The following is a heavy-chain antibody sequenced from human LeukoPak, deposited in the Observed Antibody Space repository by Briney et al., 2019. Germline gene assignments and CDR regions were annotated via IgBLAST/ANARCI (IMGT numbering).Heavy chain of an antibody. CDR3: ARGKSSSWYPTDAFDI. V-gene: IGHV1-2*02. D-gene: IGHD6-13*01. Sequence: ASVKVSCKASGYTFTGYYMHWVRQAPGQGLEWMGWINPNSGGTNYAQKFQGRVTITTDESTSTAYMELSSLRSEDTAVYYCARGKSSSWYPTDAFDIWGQGTMVTVSS. CDR2: INPNSGGT. J-gene: IGHJ3*02. CDR1: GYTFTGYY.